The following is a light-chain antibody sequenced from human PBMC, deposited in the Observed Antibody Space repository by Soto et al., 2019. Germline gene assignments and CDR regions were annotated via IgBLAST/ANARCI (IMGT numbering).Light chain of an antibody. CDR2: DAS. CDR3: QQSSNWPIT. V-gene: IGKV3-11*01. Sequence: EIVLTQSPATLSLSPGERATLSCRASENINTYLAWYQQKPGQVPRLLMYDASNRATGIPARFSGSGSGTDFTLTSSSLDPEVFAVYYCQQSSNWPITFGGGTKVEIK. J-gene: IGKJ4*01. CDR1: ENINTY.